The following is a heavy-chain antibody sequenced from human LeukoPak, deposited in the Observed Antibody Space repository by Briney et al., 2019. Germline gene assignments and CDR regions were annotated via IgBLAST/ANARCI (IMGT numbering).Heavy chain of an antibody. V-gene: IGHV4-30-2*01. J-gene: IGHJ3*02. CDR3: TKGDKGAFDI. CDR1: GGSISSGGYS. CDR2: IYHSGGT. Sequence: PSQTLSLTCAVSGGSISSGGYSWSWIRQPPGKGLEWIGYIYHSGGTYYNPSLKSRVTISVDRSKNQFSPKLSSVTAADTAVYYCTKGDKGAFDIWGQGTMVTVSS. D-gene: IGHD5-24*01.